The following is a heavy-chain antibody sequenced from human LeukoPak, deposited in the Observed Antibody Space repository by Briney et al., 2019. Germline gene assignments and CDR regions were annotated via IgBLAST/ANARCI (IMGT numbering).Heavy chain of an antibody. Sequence: PSETLSLTCAVYGGSISSYYWSWIRQPPGKGLEWIGYIYYSGSTNYNPSLKSRVTISVDTSKNQFSLKLSSVAAADTAVYYCARYMTTVTTGWFDPWGQGTLVTVSS. D-gene: IGHD4-17*01. V-gene: IGHV4-59*01. CDR2: IYYSGST. CDR1: GGSISSYY. CDR3: ARYMTTVTTGWFDP. J-gene: IGHJ5*02.